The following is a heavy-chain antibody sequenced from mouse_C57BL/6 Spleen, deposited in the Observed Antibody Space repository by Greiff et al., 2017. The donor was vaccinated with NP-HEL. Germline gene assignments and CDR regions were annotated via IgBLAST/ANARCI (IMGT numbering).Heavy chain of an antibody. D-gene: IGHD1-1*02. CDR3: ARGGYGPWFAY. CDR2: IDPSDSYT. V-gene: IGHV1-69*01. Sequence: QVQLKQPGAELVMPGASVKLSCKASGYTFTSYWMHWVKQRPGQGLEWIGEIDPSDSYTNYNQKFKGKSTLTVDKSSSTAYMQLSSLTSEDSAVYYCARGGYGPWFAYWGQGTLVTVSA. J-gene: IGHJ3*01. CDR1: GYTFTSYW.